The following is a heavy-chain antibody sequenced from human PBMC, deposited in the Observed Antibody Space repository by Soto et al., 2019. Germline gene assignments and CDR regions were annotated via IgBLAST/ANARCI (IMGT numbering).Heavy chain of an antibody. V-gene: IGHV4-39*01. Sequence: SVTLSLTCTVSWGSSISGACYWGCNRKPPGKGLESIANIYYDGSTYYNPSLKSRVTISLDTSKNQFSLKLSSVTAEDTAVYYCARSQHSSSLPVFAYWGQGTLVTVSS. J-gene: IGHJ4*02. D-gene: IGHD6-13*01. CDR1: WGSSISGACY. CDR3: ARSQHSSSLPVFAY. CDR2: IYYDGST.